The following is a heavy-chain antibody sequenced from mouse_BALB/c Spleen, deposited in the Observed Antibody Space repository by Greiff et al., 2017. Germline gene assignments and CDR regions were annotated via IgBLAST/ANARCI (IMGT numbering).Heavy chain of an antibody. Sequence: QVQLKQPGAELVKPGASVKLSCKASGYTFTSYYMYWVKQRPGQGLEWIGGINPSNGGTNFNEKFKSKATLTVDKSSSTAYMQLSSLTSEDSAVYYCTRGDYRYDGDAMDYWGQGTSVTVSS. CDR3: TRGDYRYDGDAMDY. J-gene: IGHJ4*01. V-gene: IGHV1S81*02. CDR2: INPSNGGT. CDR1: GYTFTSYY. D-gene: IGHD2-14*01.